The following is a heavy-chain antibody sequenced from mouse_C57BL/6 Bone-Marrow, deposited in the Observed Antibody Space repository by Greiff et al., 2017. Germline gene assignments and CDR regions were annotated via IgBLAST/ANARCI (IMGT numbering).Heavy chain of an antibody. Sequence: EVKVEESGGGLVQPGGSMKLSCVASGFTFSNYWMNWVRQSPEKGLEWVAQIRLKSDNYATHYAESVKGRFTISRDDCKSSVYLQMNNLRAEDTGIYYCTGDGSSYWYFDVWGTGTTVTVSS. D-gene: IGHD1-1*01. CDR1: GFTFSNYW. CDR3: TGDGSSYWYFDV. CDR2: IRLKSDNYAT. V-gene: IGHV6-3*01. J-gene: IGHJ1*03.